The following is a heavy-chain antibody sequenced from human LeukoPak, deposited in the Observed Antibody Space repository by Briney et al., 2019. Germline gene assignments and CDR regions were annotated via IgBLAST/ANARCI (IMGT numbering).Heavy chain of an antibody. V-gene: IGHV3-23*01. CDR2: ISGSGGST. CDR3: AKDPISLAYCGGDCYPTFFDY. Sequence: GGSLRLSCAASGFTFSSYAMSWVRQAPGKGLEWVSAISGSGGSTYYADSVKGRFTISRDNSKNTLYLQMNSLRAEDTAVYYCAKDPISLAYCGGDCYPTFFDYWGQGTLVTVSS. J-gene: IGHJ4*02. D-gene: IGHD2-21*02. CDR1: GFTFSSYA.